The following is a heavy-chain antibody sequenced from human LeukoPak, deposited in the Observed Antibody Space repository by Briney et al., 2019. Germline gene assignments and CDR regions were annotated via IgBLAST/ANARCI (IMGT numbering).Heavy chain of an antibody. CDR1: GFTFDDYG. V-gene: IGHV3-20*04. Sequence: GGSLTLSCAASGFTFDDYGMSWVRQAAGRRLEWVSTVDWSGGRTSYADSVKGRFTISRDNAKNSLYVQMNSLRAEDTALYFCVRSRSYYFDYWGQGTLVTVSS. D-gene: IGHD1-26*01. J-gene: IGHJ4*02. CDR3: VRSRSYYFDY. CDR2: VDWSGGRT.